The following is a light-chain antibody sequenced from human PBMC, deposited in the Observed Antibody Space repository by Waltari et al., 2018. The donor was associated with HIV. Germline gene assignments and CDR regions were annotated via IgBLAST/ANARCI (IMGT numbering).Light chain of an antibody. CDR1: RSNIGNNF. Sequence: QPKMTQAPSASKTPGQRITMSCSGGRSNIGNNFISWYQQFPGLAPRLVIYRNDTRPTGVPGRFSGSKSGTSAFLAITGLRLEDEATYICASWDDTLGHWIFGGGTKLTVL. CDR3: ASWDDTLGHWI. CDR2: RND. J-gene: IGLJ3*02. V-gene: IGLV1-47*01.